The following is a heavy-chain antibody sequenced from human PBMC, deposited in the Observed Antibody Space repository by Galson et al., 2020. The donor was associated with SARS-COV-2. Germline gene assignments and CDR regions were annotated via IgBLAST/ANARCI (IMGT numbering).Heavy chain of an antibody. CDR1: GFTFSNAW. J-gene: IGHJ4*02. V-gene: IGHV3-15*01. CDR3: TTTPGGITIFGVVIIGPDY. CDR2: IKSKTDGGTT. D-gene: IGHD3-3*01. Sequence: GGSLRLSCAASGFTFSNAWMSWVRQAPGKGLEWVGRIKSKTDGGTTDYAAPVKGRFTISRDDSKNTLYLQMNSLKTEDTAVYYFTTTPGGITIFGVVIIGPDYWGQGTLVTVSS.